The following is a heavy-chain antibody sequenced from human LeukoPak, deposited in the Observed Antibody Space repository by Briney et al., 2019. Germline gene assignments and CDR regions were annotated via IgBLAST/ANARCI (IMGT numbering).Heavy chain of an antibody. V-gene: IGHV4-39*01. D-gene: IGHD3-3*01. CDR3: ARGVYYDSPHLDY. CDR2: IYYSGST. J-gene: IGHJ4*02. Sequence: SETLSLTCTVSGGSISSSSYYWGWIRQPPGKGLEWIGSIYYSGSTYYNPSLKSRVTISVDTSKNQFSLKLSSVTAADTAVYYCARGVYYDSPHLDYWGQGTLITVSS. CDR1: GGSISSSSYY.